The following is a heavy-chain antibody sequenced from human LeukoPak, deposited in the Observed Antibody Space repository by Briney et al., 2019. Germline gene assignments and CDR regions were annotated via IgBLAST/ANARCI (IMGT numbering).Heavy chain of an antibody. Sequence: SETLSLTCTVSGGSISSYYWSWIRQPAGKGLEWIGRIYTSGSTNYNPSLKNRVTMSVDTSKNQFSLKLSSVTAADTAVYYCARDQSPYYDILTGCFDYWGQGTLVTVSS. D-gene: IGHD3-9*01. J-gene: IGHJ4*02. CDR2: IYTSGST. V-gene: IGHV4-4*07. CDR1: GGSISSYY. CDR3: ARDQSPYYDILTGCFDY.